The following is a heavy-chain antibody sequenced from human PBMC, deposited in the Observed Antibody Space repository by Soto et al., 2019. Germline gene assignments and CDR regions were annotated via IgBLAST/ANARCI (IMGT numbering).Heavy chain of an antibody. CDR2: IYYSGST. CDR1: GGSISSSSYY. CDR3: ARFHDYGDRGSYFDY. V-gene: IGHV4-39*01. Sequence: QLQLQESGPGLVKPSETLSLTCTVSGGSISSSSYYWGWIRQPPGKGLEWIGNIYYSGSTYYNPSLKSRVTISVDTSKNQFSRKLSSVTAADTAVYYCARFHDYGDRGSYFDYWGQGTLVTVSS. J-gene: IGHJ4*02. D-gene: IGHD4-17*01.